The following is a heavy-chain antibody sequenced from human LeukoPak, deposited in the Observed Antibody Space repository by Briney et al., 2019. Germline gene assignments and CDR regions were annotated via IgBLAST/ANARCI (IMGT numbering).Heavy chain of an antibody. J-gene: IGHJ4*02. V-gene: IGHV4-4*07. D-gene: IGHD2-21*02. CDR1: GGSISSYY. Sequence: SETLSLTRTVSGGSISSYYWSWIRQPAGKGLEWIGRIYTSGSTYYNPSLKSRVTMSVDTSKNQFSLKLSFVTAADTAVYFCARGPYCGGDCYFAYWGQGTLVTVSS. CDR2: IYTSGST. CDR3: ARGPYCGGDCYFAY.